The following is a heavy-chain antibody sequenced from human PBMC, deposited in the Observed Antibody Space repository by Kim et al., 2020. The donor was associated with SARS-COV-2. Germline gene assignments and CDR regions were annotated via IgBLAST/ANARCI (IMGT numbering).Heavy chain of an antibody. D-gene: IGHD6-13*01. J-gene: IGHJ4*02. V-gene: IGHV1-8*01. CDR3: ARSMYSSSWPSLGY. Sequence: EQKFKGRVTRTRNTSISTAYMELSSLRAEDTAVYYCARSMYSSSWPSLGYWGQGTLVTVSS.